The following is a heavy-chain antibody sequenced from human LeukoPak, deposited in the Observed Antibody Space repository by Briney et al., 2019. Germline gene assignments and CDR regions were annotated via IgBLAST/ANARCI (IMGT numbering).Heavy chain of an antibody. D-gene: IGHD6-6*01. J-gene: IGHJ4*02. CDR3: ARRRIEYSSSLAPHDY. CDR1: GGSISIYY. V-gene: IGHV4-59*12. Sequence: SETLSLTCSVSGGSISIYYWSWVRQPPGKGLEWIGYIYNSGSTNYNPSLKSRVTISVDKSKNQFSLKLSSVTAADTAVYYCARRRIEYSSSLAPHDYWGQGTLVTVSS. CDR2: IYNSGST.